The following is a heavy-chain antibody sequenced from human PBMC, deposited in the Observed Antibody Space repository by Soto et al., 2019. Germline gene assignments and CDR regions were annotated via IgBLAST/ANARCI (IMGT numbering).Heavy chain of an antibody. CDR2: IDPSDSYS. Sequence: HGESLKISCKGSGYSFTSYWISWVRQMPGKGLEWMGRIDPSDSYSNYSPSFQGHVTISADKSISTAYLQWSSLKASDTAMYYCARRYCSSNSCPRNYYGMDVWGQGTTVTVSS. CDR1: GYSFTSYW. V-gene: IGHV5-10-1*01. D-gene: IGHD2-2*01. J-gene: IGHJ6*02. CDR3: ARRYCSSNSCPRNYYGMDV.